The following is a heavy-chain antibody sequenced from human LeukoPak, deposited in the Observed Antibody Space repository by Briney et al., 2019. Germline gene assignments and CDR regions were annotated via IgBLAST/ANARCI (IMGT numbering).Heavy chain of an antibody. CDR2: INPNSGGT. V-gene: IGHV1-2*02. CDR3: ARMITHYYDSSGYYKTTTGGYFDY. CDR1: GYTFTGYY. J-gene: IGHJ4*02. Sequence: ASVKVSCKASGYTFTGYYMHWVRQAPGQGLEWMGWINPNSGGTSYAQKFQGRVTMTRDTSISTAYMELSRLRSDDTAVYYCARMITHYYDSSGYYKTTTGGYFDYWGQGTLVTVSS. D-gene: IGHD3-22*01.